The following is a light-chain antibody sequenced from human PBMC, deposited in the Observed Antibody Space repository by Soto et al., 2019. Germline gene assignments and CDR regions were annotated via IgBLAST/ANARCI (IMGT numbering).Light chain of an antibody. V-gene: IGLV2-23*01. CDR3: CSYAGSSTSV. CDR1: SSDVGGYNL. J-gene: IGLJ1*01. CDR2: EGS. Sequence: QSARTQPASVSGSPGQSITISCTGTSSDVGGYNLVSWYQQHPGKAPKLMIYEGSKRPSGVSNRFSGSKSGNTASLTISGLQAEDEADFYCCSYAGSSTSVFGTGTKVTVL.